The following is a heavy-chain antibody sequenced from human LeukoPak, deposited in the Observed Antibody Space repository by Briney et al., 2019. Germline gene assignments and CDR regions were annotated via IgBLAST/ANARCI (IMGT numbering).Heavy chain of an antibody. CDR3: ARGEMATIKFDY. D-gene: IGHD5-24*01. CDR1: GGSISSGGYS. V-gene: IGHV4-30-2*01. CDR2: IYHSGST. J-gene: IGHJ4*02. Sequence: SETLSLTCAVSGGSISSGGYSWSWIRQPPGKGLEWIGYIYHSGSTYYNPSLKSRVTISVDRSKNQFSLKLSSVTAADTAVYYCARGEMATIKFDYWGQGTLVTVSS.